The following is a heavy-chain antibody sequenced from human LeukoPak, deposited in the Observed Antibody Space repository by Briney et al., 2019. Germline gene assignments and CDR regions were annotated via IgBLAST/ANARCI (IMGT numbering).Heavy chain of an antibody. J-gene: IGHJ4*02. V-gene: IGHV6-1*01. D-gene: IGHD3-22*01. CDR2: TYYSSKWYN. CDR1: GVSVSSNSAA. Sequence: SQTLSLTCAISGVSVSSNSAAWNWIRQAPSRGLEWVGRTYYSSKWYNDYAVSGKSRITINPDTSKNQFSLQLHSVTPEATAASYCARASYLASRRYYYAFDFWGQGALVTVSS. CDR3: ARASYLASRRYYYAFDF.